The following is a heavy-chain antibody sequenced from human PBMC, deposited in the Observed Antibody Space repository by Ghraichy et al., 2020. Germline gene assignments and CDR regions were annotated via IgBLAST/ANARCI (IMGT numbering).Heavy chain of an antibody. J-gene: IGHJ3*02. CDR2: ITSDSSII. Sequence: GGSLRPSCAASGFIFSRYNMNWVRQAPGKGLEWVSYITSDSSIIYYADSVKGRFTISRDNAKNSLYLQMNSLRGEDTALYYCARSGLDAFDIWGQGTMVTVSS. CDR3: ARSGLDAFDI. V-gene: IGHV3-48*01. CDR1: GFIFSRYN.